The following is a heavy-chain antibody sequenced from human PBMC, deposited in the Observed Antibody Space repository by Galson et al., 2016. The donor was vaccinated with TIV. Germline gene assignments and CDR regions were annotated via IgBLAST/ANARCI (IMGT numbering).Heavy chain of an antibody. CDR2: FDPEAGRT. Sequence: SVKVSCKVSGYTLSEIAMHWVRQAPGKGLEWMGGFDPEAGRTIYAQKFHGRVTVTEGTATDTAYMEVNNLSSDDTAVYSCATVAWFPGLSLDSWGQGTLVTVSS. CDR3: ATVAWFPGLSLDS. V-gene: IGHV1-24*01. CDR1: GYTLSEIA. J-gene: IGHJ4*02. D-gene: IGHD3-22*01.